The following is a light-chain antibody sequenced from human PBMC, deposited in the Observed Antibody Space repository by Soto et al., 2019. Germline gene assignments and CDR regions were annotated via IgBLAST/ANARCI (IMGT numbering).Light chain of an antibody. CDR1: KLGDKH. V-gene: IGLV3-1*01. CDR3: QAWDSSIVV. Sequence: SYELTQPPSVSVSPGQTASITCSGDKLGDKHVCWYQQKAGQSPVLVIYQDSKRPSGIPERFSGSNSGNAATLTISGTQAMDEADYHCQAWDSSIVVFGGGTQLTVL. J-gene: IGLJ2*01. CDR2: QDS.